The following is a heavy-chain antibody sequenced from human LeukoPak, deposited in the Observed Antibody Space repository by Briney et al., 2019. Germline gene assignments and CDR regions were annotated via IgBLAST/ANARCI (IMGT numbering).Heavy chain of an antibody. CDR3: ARDLAVAGIKTLPYYYYYMDV. J-gene: IGHJ6*03. CDR2: INPNSGGT. CDR1: GYTFTGYY. D-gene: IGHD6-19*01. Sequence: ASVKVSCKASGYTFTGYYMHWVRQAPGQGLEWMGWINPNSGGTNYAQKFQGRVTMTRDTSISTAYMELSRLRSDDTAVYYCARDLAVAGIKTLPYYYYYMDVWGKGTTVTVSS. V-gene: IGHV1-2*02.